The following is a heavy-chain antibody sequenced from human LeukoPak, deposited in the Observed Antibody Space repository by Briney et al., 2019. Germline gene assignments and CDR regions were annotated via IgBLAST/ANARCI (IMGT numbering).Heavy chain of an antibody. Sequence: GGSLRLSCAASGFTFSNYGMNWVRQAPGKGLEWVSALSSSGGSTYYADSVKGRFTISRDNAKNTLYLQMNSLRGEDTAVYYCARENWGLSDYWGQGNLVTVSS. J-gene: IGHJ4*01. CDR3: ARENWGLSDY. D-gene: IGHD7-27*01. V-gene: IGHV3-23*01. CDR1: GFTFSNYG. CDR2: LSSSGGST.